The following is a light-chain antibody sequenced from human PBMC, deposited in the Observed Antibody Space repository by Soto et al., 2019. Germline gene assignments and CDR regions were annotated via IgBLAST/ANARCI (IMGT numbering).Light chain of an antibody. CDR1: SSDVGGYNY. Sequence: SVLTKPPSLSVSAGQSITLSCPGTSSDVGGYNYVSWYQQHPGKAPKLMIYEVSDRPSGCSNRFSGSKSGNTASLTISGLQAEDEADYYCSSYTSSSSYVFGTGTRSPS. CDR2: EVS. V-gene: IGLV2-14*01. CDR3: SSYTSSSSYV. J-gene: IGLJ1*01.